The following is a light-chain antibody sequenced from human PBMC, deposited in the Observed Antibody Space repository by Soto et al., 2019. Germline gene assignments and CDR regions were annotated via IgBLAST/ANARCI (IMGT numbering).Light chain of an antibody. CDR3: QQYNIWPQT. Sequence: VMTQSPATLSVSPGARATLSCRASQSLRRSLAWYKQKPGQAPRLLIYGASTRATGIPARFSGSGSGTEFTLTISSLQSEDFAVYFCQQYNIWPQTFGQGTKVDIK. V-gene: IGKV3-15*01. J-gene: IGKJ1*01. CDR2: GAS. CDR1: QSLRRS.